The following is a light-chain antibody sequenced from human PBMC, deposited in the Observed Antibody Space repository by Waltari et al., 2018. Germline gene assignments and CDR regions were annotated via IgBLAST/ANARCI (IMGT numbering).Light chain of an antibody. CDR1: QSVLSSSNNKNY. Sequence: IVMTQSPDSLAVSLGERATINCMSSQSVLSSSNNKNYLAWYQQKPGQPPKLLIYWASTRESGVPDRFSGGGSGTDFTLTISSLQAEDVAVYYCQQYYGSPLTFGGGTKVEIK. CDR2: WAS. J-gene: IGKJ4*01. CDR3: QQYYGSPLT. V-gene: IGKV4-1*01.